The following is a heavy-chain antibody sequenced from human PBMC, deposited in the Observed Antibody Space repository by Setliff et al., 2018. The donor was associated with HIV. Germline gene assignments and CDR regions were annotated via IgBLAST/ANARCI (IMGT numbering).Heavy chain of an antibody. CDR3: ARGSCSGCYLSDY. D-gene: IGHD6-19*01. CDR2: VDPEDGET. V-gene: IGHV1-69-2*01. CDR1: GYTFTAYY. Sequence: ASVKVSCKASGYTFTAYYMHWVQQAPGKGLEWVGRVDPEDGETMYAEKFQGRVTITADTSTDTAYMELSSLRSGDTAVYYCARGSCSGCYLSDYWGLGTLVTVSS. J-gene: IGHJ4*02.